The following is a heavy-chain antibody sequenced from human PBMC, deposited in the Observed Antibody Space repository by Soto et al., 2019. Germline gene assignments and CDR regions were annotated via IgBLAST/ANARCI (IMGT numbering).Heavy chain of an antibody. J-gene: IGHJ5*02. Sequence: GGSLRLSCAASGFTFSSYSMNWVRQAPGKGLEWVSYISSSSSTIYYADSVKGRFTISRDNAKNSLYLQMNSLRDEDTAVYYCARDCSSSWSPNWFDPWGQGTLVTVSS. V-gene: IGHV3-48*02. CDR1: GFTFSSYS. CDR2: ISSSSSTI. CDR3: ARDCSSSWSPNWFDP. D-gene: IGHD6-13*01.